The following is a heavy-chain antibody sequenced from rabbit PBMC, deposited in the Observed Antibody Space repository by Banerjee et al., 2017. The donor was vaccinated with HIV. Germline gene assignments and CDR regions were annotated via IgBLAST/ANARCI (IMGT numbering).Heavy chain of an antibody. J-gene: IGHJ4*01. D-gene: IGHD4-1*01. V-gene: IGHV1S40*01. CDR1: GFSFSSSYY. Sequence: QSLEESGGDLVKPGASLTLTCTASGFSFSSSYYMCWVRQAPGKGLEWIACIYAGSSDSTYYASWAKGRFTISKTSSTTVTLQMTSLTAADTATYLCARDLAGVIGWNFNLWGPGTLVTVS. CDR3: ARDLAGVIGWNFNL. CDR2: IYAGSSDST.